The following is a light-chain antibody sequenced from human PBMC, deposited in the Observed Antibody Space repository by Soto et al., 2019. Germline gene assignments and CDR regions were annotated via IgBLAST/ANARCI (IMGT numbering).Light chain of an antibody. CDR3: QTWGTGIRV. J-gene: IGLJ3*02. V-gene: IGLV4-69*01. CDR1: SGHSTYA. Sequence: QSVLTQSPSASASLGASVKLTCTLSSGHSTYAIAWHQQQPEKGPRYLMNLNSDGSHSKGDGIPDRFSGSSSGAERYLTISSLQSEDEAAYYCQTWGTGIRVFGGGTKVTVL. CDR2: LNSDGSH.